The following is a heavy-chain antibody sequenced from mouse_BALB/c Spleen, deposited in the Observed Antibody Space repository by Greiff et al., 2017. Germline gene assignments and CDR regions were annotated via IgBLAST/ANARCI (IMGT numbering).Heavy chain of an antibody. J-gene: IGHJ4*01. CDR1: GYTFTSYW. D-gene: IGHD2-4*01. CDR2: INPSTGYT. V-gene: IGHV1-7*01. CDR3: ARGGDYDDAMDY. Sequence: QVQLQQSGAELAKPGASVKMSCKASGYTFTSYWMHWVQQRPGQGLEWIGYINPSTGYTEYNQKFKDKATLTADKSSSTAYMQLSSLTSEDSAVYNCARGGDYDDAMDYWGQGTSVTVSS.